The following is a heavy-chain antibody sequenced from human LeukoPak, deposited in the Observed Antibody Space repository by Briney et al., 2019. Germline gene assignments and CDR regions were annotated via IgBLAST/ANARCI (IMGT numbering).Heavy chain of an antibody. D-gene: IGHD3-3*01. CDR3: ARSYDFWRDFDY. V-gene: IGHV3-20*01. Sequence: GGSLRLSCAASGFTFDDYGMSWVRQAPGKGLEWVSGINWNGGSTGYADSVKGRFTISRDNAKNSLYLQMNSLRAEDTALYDCARSYDFWRDFDYWGKGTLVTVSS. CDR2: INWNGGST. J-gene: IGHJ4*02. CDR1: GFTFDDYG.